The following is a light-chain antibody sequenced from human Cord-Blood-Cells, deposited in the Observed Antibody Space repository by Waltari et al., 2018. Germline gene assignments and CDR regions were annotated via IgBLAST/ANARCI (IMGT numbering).Light chain of an antibody. V-gene: IGLV2-14*01. J-gene: IGLJ2*01. CDR1: SSDVGGYNY. Sequence: QSALTQPASVSGSPGQSITISCTGTSSDVGGYNYVSWYQQHPGKAPKLMIYDVSNRRSGISNRCSGSKAGNTASLTISGLQAEDEADYYCSSYTSSSTVVFGGGTKLTVL. CDR2: DVS. CDR3: SSYTSSSTVV.